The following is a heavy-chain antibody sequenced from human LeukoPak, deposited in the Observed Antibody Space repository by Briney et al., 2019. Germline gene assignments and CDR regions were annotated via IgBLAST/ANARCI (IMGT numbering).Heavy chain of an antibody. Sequence: SETLSLTCTVSSDSISNSAYHWGWIRQPPGRGLEWIGTIYYNRGTYYNPSLKSRVTISVDTSKNQFSLKLSSVTAADTAVYYCASMKGGWVDYWGQGTLVTVSS. J-gene: IGHJ4*02. V-gene: IGHV4-39*01. CDR3: ASMKGGWVDY. CDR1: SDSISNSAYH. D-gene: IGHD6-19*01. CDR2: IYYNRGT.